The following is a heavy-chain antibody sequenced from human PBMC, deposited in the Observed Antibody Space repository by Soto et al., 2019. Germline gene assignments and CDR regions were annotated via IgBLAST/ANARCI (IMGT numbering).Heavy chain of an antibody. J-gene: IGHJ4*02. V-gene: IGHV3-23*01. D-gene: IGHD2-2*01. Sequence: EVQLLESGGGLVQPGGSLRLSCAAYGFTFSNYAMSWVRQAPGKGLEWVSAISGSGASTYYADSVKGRFTISRDNSKNTLYLQMNSLRAEDTAVYYCAKEYCASTSCNFDHWGQGTLVTVSS. CDR1: GFTFSNYA. CDR2: ISGSGAST. CDR3: AKEYCASTSCNFDH.